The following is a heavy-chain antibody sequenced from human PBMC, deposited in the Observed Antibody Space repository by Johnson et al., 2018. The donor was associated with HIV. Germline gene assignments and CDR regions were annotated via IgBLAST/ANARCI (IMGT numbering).Heavy chain of an antibody. V-gene: IGHV3-30-3*01. CDR2: ISYDGTNK. D-gene: IGHD3-22*01. J-gene: IGHJ3*01. CDR3: VRRFYDSSAFDV. CDR1: GFTFSSFA. Sequence: QVQLVESGGGVVQPGTSLRLACAASGFTFSSFAMHWVRQAPGKGLEWVAFISYDGTNKYFTDSVRGRFTISRDNSRNTLSLQMNSLRAEDTAMYFCVRRFYDSSAFDVWGQGTLVTVSA.